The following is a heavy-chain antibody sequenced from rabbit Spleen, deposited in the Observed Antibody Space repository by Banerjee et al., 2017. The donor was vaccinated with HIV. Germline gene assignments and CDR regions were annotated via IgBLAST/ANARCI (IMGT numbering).Heavy chain of an antibody. Sequence: QEQLEESGGGLVKPEGSLTLTCKASGVSLNDKDVMCWVRQAPGKGLEWIACIYIGNGRTLFANWAKGRFTISKTSSTTVTLQMTSLTVADTATYFCARDDSANNGYDMWGPGTLVTVS. J-gene: IGHJ6*01. V-gene: IGHV1S45*01. CDR3: ARDDSANNGYDM. CDR2: IYIGNGRT. D-gene: IGHD6-1*01. CDR1: GVSLNDKDV.